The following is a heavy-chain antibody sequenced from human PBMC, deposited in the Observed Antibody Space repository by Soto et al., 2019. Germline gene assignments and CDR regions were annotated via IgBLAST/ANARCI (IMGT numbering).Heavy chain of an antibody. V-gene: IGHV2-26*01. D-gene: IGHD4-4*01. CDR3: ARIRGGYSNVYYYYGMDV. CDR1: GFSLSNSRMG. CDR2: IFSNDEK. Sequence: PPLVNPTVTLTLTCTVSGFSLSNSRMGVSWIRQPPGKALEWLAHIFSNDEKSYSTSLKSRLTISKDTSKSQVVLTMTNMDPVDTATYYCARIRGGYSNVYYYYGMDVWGQGTTVTVSS. J-gene: IGHJ6*02.